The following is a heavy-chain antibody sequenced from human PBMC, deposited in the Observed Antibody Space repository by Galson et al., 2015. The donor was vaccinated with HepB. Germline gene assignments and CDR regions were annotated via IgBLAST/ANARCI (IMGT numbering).Heavy chain of an antibody. CDR2: IYYSGST. J-gene: IGHJ4*02. CDR3: ARAAQAVADIDY. V-gene: IGHV4-31*03. CDR1: GGSISSGGYC. Sequence: TLSLTCTVSGGSISSGGYCWSWIRQHPGKGLEWIGYIYYSGSTYYNPSLKSRVTISVDTSKNQFSLKLSSVAAADTAVYYCARAAQAVADIDYWGREPWSPSPQ. D-gene: IGHD6-19*01.